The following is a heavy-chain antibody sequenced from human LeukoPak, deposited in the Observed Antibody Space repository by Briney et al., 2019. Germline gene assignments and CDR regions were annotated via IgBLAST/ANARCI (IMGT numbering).Heavy chain of an antibody. V-gene: IGHV1-69*05. Sequence: SVKVSCKASGGTFSSYAISWVRQAPGQGLEWMGRIISIFGTANYAQKFQGRVTITTDESTSTAYMELSSLRSEDTAVYYCATTRGSYYYYYMDVWGKGTTVTVSS. CDR1: GGTFSSYA. CDR2: IISIFGTA. CDR3: ATTRGSYYYYYMDV. D-gene: IGHD5-24*01. J-gene: IGHJ6*03.